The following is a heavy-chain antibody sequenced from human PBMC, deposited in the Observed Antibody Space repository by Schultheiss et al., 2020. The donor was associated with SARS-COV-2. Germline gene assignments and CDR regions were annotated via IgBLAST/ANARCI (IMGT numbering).Heavy chain of an antibody. J-gene: IGHJ4*02. CDR3: ARGADCSFTRCSLRPFDY. V-gene: IGHV4-4*07. CDR2: IYTSGST. CDR1: GGSISSYY. Sequence: SETLSLTCTVSGGSISSYYWSWIRQPAGKGLEWIGRIYTSGSTNYNPSLKSRVTMSVDTSKNQFSLKLSSVTAADTAVYYCARGADCSFTRCSLRPFDYWGQGTLVTVSS. D-gene: IGHD2-2*01.